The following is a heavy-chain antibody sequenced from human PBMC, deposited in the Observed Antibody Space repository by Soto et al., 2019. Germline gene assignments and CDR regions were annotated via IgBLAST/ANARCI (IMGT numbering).Heavy chain of an antibody. CDR2: MNPNSGNT. D-gene: IGHD3-10*01. CDR1: GYTFTSYD. J-gene: IGHJ6*02. V-gene: IGHV1-8*01. Sequence: GASVKVSCKASGYTFTSYDINWVRQATGQGLEWMGWMNPNSGNTGYAQKFQGRVTMTRNTSISTAYMELSSLRSEDTAVYYCAGEEITMVRGVHMYYYGMDVWGRGTTVTVSS. CDR3: AGEEITMVRGVHMYYYGMDV.